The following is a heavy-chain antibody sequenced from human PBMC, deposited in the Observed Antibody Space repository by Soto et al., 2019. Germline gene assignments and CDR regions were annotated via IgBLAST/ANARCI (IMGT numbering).Heavy chain of an antibody. Sequence: EVQLVESGGGLVQPGRSLRLSCAASGFTFDDYAMHWVRQAPGKGLEWVSGISWNSGSIGYADSVKGRFTISRDNAKNSLYLQMNSLRAEDTALYYCANLYLPYCSSTSCPRRYYYGMDVWGQGTTVTVSS. CDR3: ANLYLPYCSSTSCPRRYYYGMDV. J-gene: IGHJ6*02. CDR1: GFTFDDYA. V-gene: IGHV3-9*01. D-gene: IGHD2-2*01. CDR2: ISWNSGSI.